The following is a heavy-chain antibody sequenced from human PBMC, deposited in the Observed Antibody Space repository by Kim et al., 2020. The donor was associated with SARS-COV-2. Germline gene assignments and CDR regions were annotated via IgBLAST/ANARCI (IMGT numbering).Heavy chain of an antibody. CDR2: ISSSSSYI. Sequence: GGSLRLSCAASGFTFSSYSMNWVRQAPGKGLEWVSSISSSSSYIYYADSVKGRFTISRDNAKNSLYLQMNSLRAEDTAVYYCARGGETVYYYGMDVWGQGTTVTVSS. V-gene: IGHV3-21*01. CDR1: GFTFSSYS. D-gene: IGHD3-10*01. CDR3: ARGGETVYYYGMDV. J-gene: IGHJ6*02.